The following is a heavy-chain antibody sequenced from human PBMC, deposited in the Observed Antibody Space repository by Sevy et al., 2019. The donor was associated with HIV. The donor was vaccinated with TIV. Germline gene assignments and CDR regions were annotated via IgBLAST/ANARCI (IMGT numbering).Heavy chain of an antibody. CDR2: IYTSGST. CDR3: ARDERVDYYDSSGYHY. Sequence: SETLSLACTVSGGSISSYYWSWIRQPAGKGLEWIGRIYTSGSTNYNPSLKSRVTMSVDTSKNQFSLKLSSVTAADTAVYYCARDERVDYYDSSGYHYWAQGTLVTVSS. CDR1: GGSISSYY. D-gene: IGHD3-22*01. V-gene: IGHV4-4*07. J-gene: IGHJ4*02.